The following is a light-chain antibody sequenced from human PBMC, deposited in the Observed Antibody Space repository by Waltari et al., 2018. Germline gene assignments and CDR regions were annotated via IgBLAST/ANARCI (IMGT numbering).Light chain of an antibody. CDR2: AAS. J-gene: IGKJ1*01. CDR1: PRISSW. Sequence: DIQMTQSPSSVSASVGDRVTITSRASPRISSWLALYQHKPGKAPQLLVYAASSLQSGVPFRFSGSGSGTDFTLTLSSLQPEDFATYYCQQANSFPLTFGQGTKVEIK. V-gene: IGKV1-12*01. CDR3: QQANSFPLT.